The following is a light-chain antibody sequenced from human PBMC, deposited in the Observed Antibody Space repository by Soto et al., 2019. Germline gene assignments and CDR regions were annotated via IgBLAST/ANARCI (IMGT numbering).Light chain of an antibody. CDR2: DAS. V-gene: IGKV3-11*01. Sequence: EIVLTQSPATLSLSPGERATLSCRASQSVSSNLAWYQQKPGQAPRLLIYDASNRATGIPARFSSSGSGTDFTLTISRLEPEDFAVYYCQRGDTFGQGTRLEIK. CDR1: QSVSSN. J-gene: IGKJ5*01. CDR3: QRGDT.